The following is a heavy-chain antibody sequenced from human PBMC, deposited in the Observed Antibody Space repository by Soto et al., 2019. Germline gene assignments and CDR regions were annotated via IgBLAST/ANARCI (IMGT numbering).Heavy chain of an antibody. V-gene: IGHV1-8*02. CDR2: MTPNSGYT. D-gene: IGHD3-10*01. CDR1: GYTFTSYD. CDR3: ARNLYATGSFDH. Sequence: QVQLVQSGAEVKKPGASVKVSCKAYGYTFTSYDINWVRQAPGQGLEWVGWMTPNSGYTGYAQKLQGRVTMTRDTSTSTAYLELRSLTSDDTAVYYCARNLYATGSFDHWGQGTLVTVSS. J-gene: IGHJ5*02.